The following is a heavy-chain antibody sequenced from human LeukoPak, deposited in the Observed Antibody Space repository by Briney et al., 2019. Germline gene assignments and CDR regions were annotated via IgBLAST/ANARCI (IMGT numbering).Heavy chain of an antibody. Sequence: GGSRRPSFAAPGFTFSSYAMSWVRKAQGKGLEWASAFSGSGGGTYYADSVKGRFTISRDNAKNSLYLQMNSLRAEDTAVYYCARESGITMLRGAHTPWGQGILVTVSS. D-gene: IGHD3-10*01. V-gene: IGHV3-23*01. CDR2: FSGSGGGT. CDR3: ARESGITMLRGAHTP. J-gene: IGHJ5*02. CDR1: GFTFSSYA.